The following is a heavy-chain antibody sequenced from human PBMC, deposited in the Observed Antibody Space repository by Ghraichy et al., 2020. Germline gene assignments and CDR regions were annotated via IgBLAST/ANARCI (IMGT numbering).Heavy chain of an antibody. V-gene: IGHV4-38-2*02. CDR2: IFHSGTT. J-gene: IGHJ4*02. Sequence: SETLSLTCTVSGYSISTGYFWGWIRQPPGKGLEWIASIFHSGTTYYNPSLESRVTISVDTSKNQVSLSLGSVTAADTAVYYCTGLDTRQYLLSHFELWGQGTLVTVSS. CDR1: GYSISTGYF. CDR3: TGLDTRQYLLSHFEL. D-gene: IGHD5-18*01.